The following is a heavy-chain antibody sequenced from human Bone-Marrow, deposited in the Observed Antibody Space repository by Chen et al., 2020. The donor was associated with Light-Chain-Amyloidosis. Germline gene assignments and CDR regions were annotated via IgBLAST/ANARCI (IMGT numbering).Heavy chain of an antibody. CDR1: GFTFSSHW. Sequence: VQLLESGGGLVQPGGSLSLFCVASGFTFSSHWMSWVRQAPGKGLEWVANIKQDGSKKYYADSVKGRFTISRDNAKNSLYLQMNSLRAEDTAVYYCAEINTNWGQGTLVTVSS. CDR2: IKQDGSKK. V-gene: IGHV3-7*01. J-gene: IGHJ4*02. CDR3: AEINTN.